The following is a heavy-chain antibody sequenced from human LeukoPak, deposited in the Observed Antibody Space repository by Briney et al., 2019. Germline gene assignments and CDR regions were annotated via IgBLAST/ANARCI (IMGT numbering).Heavy chain of an antibody. CDR1: GGTFSSYA. J-gene: IGHJ6*02. CDR2: IIPIFGTA. CDR3: ARDPLAVGATWYYYYGMDV. V-gene: IGHV1-69*13. Sequence: SVKVSCKASGGTFSSYAISWVRQAPGQGLEWMGGIIPIFGTANYAQKFQGRVTITADESTSTAYMELSSLRSEDTAVYYCARDPLAVGATWYYYYGMDVWGQGTTVTVSS. D-gene: IGHD1-26*01.